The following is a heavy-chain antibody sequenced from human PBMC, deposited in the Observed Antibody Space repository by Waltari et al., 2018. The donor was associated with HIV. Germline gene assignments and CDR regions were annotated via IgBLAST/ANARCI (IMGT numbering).Heavy chain of an antibody. CDR2: VYPGDSET. CDR1: GYRVTTYW. V-gene: IGHV5-51*01. Sequence: VQLVQSGTEVKKPGESLTISCTASGYRVTTYWLAWVRQRPGKGLEWMGIVYPGDSETRYSPSFEGQVTISVDKSIATAYLQWSSLKASDSAVYYCARPGLAYCGGDCYYHFWGQGTLVSVSS. J-gene: IGHJ4*02. CDR3: ARPGLAYCGGDCYYHF. D-gene: IGHD2-21*02.